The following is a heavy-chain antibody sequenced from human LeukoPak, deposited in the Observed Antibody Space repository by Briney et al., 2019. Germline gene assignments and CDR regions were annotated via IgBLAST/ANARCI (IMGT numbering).Heavy chain of an antibody. D-gene: IGHD6-19*01. CDR2: IYYSGST. J-gene: IGHJ6*03. CDR3: ARRKGYSSGWSARYYYYMDV. V-gene: IGHV4-39*01. CDR1: GGSISSSSYY. Sequence: SETLSLTCTVSGGSISSSSYYWGWIRQPPGKGLEWIGSIYYSGSTFYNPSLKSRVTISVDTSKNQFSLKLSSVTAADTAVYYCARRKGYSSGWSARYYYYMDVWGKGTTVTVSS.